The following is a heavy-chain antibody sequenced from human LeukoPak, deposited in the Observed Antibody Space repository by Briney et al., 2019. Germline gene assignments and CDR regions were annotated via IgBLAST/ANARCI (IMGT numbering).Heavy chain of an antibody. Sequence: GGSLRLSCAASGFTSSSYGMHWVRQAPGKGLEYVSGISSKGGSTYYANSVKGRFTISRDNSKNTLYLQMGSLRAEDMAVYYCASGIAAAGSHYWGQGTLVTVSS. CDR3: ASGIAAAGSHY. CDR1: GFTSSSYG. D-gene: IGHD6-13*01. J-gene: IGHJ4*02. CDR2: ISSKGGST. V-gene: IGHV3-64*01.